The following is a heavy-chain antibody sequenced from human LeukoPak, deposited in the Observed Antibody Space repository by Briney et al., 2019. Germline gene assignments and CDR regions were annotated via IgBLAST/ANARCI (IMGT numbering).Heavy chain of an antibody. J-gene: IGHJ4*02. V-gene: IGHV3-23*01. D-gene: IGHD4-17*01. CDR2: ISGGGETT. CDR1: GFTFNNYA. Sequence: GRSLRLSCAASGFTFNNYATNSVREAPGRGRERGSSISGGGETTYYADSAKGRFTISRDNSQNTLYLQMNSLRAEDTAVYYCARDYADYVGYFFFDYWGQGTLVTVSS. CDR3: ARDYADYVGYFFFDY.